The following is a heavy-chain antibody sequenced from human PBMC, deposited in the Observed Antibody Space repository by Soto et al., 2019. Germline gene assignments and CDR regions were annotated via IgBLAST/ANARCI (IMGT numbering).Heavy chain of an antibody. CDR3: ERPDSSGYYAY. CDR1: GYTFTSSC. Sequence: GEPLKTSCECSGYTFTSSCIGWLRQMPGKGLEWMGIIYPDNSDTRYSPSFQGQVTMSVDKSIRTAYLQWRSLKASDTAIYYCERPDSSGYYAYWGQGTLVTVSS. D-gene: IGHD3-22*01. J-gene: IGHJ4*02. V-gene: IGHV5-51*01. CDR2: IYPDNSDT.